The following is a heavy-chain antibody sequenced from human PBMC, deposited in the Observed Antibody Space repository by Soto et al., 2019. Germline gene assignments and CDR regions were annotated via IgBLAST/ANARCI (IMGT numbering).Heavy chain of an antibody. J-gene: IGHJ4*02. CDR2: ISANGGVA. CDR1: GFTFGKSD. Sequence: QPGGSLRLSCAASGFTFGKSDMSWGRQAPGKGLEWVSVISANGGVAYYVDSVRGRFTISRDNSKNTLFLQMNSLRVEDTAVYYCTKRLGSTATTYGDFWGQGIPVTVSS. V-gene: IGHV3-23*01. D-gene: IGHD1-1*01. CDR3: TKRLGSTATTYGDF.